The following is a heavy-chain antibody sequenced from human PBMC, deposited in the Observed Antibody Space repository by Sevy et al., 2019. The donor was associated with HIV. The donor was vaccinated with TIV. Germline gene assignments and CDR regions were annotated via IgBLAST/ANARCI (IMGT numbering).Heavy chain of an antibody. Sequence: GGSLRLSCAASGITFSSHAMSWVRQAPGKGLEWVSTIYGSGGVTYYADSVKGRFTISRDYSKNTLYLQMDSLRAEDTAVYYCAGGRYDSCGSFDAFDLWGHGTTVTVSS. CDR2: IYGSGGVT. CDR3: AGGRYDSCGSFDAFDL. D-gene: IGHD3-22*01. CDR1: GITFSSHA. J-gene: IGHJ3*01. V-gene: IGHV3-23*01.